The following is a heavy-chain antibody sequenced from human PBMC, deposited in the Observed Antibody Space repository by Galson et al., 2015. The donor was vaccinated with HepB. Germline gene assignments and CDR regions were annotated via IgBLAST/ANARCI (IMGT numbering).Heavy chain of an antibody. J-gene: IGHJ4*02. CDR2: INPNSGGT. CDR1: GYTFTSYG. CDR3: ARDYSGYDQRFDY. V-gene: IGHV1-2*02. Sequence: SVKVSCKASGYTFTSYGISWVRQAPGQGLEWMGWINPNSGGTNYAQKFQGRVTMTRDTSISTAYMELSRLRSDDTAVYYCARDYSGYDQRFDYWGQGTLVTVSS. D-gene: IGHD5-12*01.